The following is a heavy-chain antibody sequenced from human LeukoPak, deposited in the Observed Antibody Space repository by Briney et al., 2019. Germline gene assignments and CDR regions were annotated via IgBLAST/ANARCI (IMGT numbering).Heavy chain of an antibody. J-gene: IGHJ4*02. V-gene: IGHV3-23*01. CDR1: EITLSNYG. D-gene: IGHD2-21*01. CDR2: ISGSGGST. Sequence: GGSLRLSCEVSEITLSNYGMSWVRQAPGKGLEWVAGISGSGGSTNYADSVKGRFTISRDNPKNTLYLQMNSLRAEDTAVYFCAKRGVVIRVILVGFHKEAYYFDSWGLGALVSVS. CDR3: AKRGVVIRVILVGFHKEAYYFDS.